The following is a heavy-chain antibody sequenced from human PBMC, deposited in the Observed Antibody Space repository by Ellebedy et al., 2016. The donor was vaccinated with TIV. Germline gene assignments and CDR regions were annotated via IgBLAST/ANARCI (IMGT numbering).Heavy chain of an antibody. CDR2: ISGSGGST. Sequence: PGESLKISCAASGFTFSSYAMSWVRQAPGKGLESVSAISGSGGSTYYADSVKGRFTISRDNSKNTLYLQMNSLRAEDTAVYYCARGHNHYYYGMDVWGQGTTVTVSS. CDR3: ARGHNHYYYGMDV. D-gene: IGHD1-14*01. J-gene: IGHJ6*02. CDR1: GFTFSSYA. V-gene: IGHV3-23*01.